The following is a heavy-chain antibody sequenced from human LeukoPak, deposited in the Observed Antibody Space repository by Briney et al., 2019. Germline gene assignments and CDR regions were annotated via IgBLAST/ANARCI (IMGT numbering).Heavy chain of an antibody. CDR2: IKQDGSEK. Sequence: GGSLRLSCAASGFTFSSYWMSWVRQAPGKGLEWVANIKQDGSEKYYVDSVKGRFTISRDNAKNSLYLQMNSLRAEDTAVYYRAKGGDYSNYGWFDPWGQGTLVTVSS. CDR3: AKGGDYSNYGWFDP. V-gene: IGHV3-7*03. CDR1: GFTFSSYW. J-gene: IGHJ5*02. D-gene: IGHD4-11*01.